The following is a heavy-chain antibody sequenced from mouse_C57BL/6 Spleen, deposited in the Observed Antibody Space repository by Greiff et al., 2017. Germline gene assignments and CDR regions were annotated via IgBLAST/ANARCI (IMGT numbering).Heavy chain of an antibody. CDR1: GFSLTSYG. V-gene: IGHV2-2*01. CDR3: ARNGDYGSPFAY. J-gene: IGHJ3*01. Sequence: QVQLQQSGPGLVQPSQSLSITCTVSGFSLTSYGVHWVRQSPGKGLEWLGVIWSGGSTDYNAAFISRLSISKDNSKSQVFFKMNSLQADDTAIYYCARNGDYGSPFAYWGQGTLVTVSA. D-gene: IGHD1-1*01. CDR2: IWSGGST.